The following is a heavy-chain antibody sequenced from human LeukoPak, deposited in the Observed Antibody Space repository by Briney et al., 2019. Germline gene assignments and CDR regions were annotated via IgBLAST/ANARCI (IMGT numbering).Heavy chain of an antibody. D-gene: IGHD2-8*01. J-gene: IGHJ4*02. CDR3: ARNVLGYCTNGVCPRFDY. CDR1: GGSFSGYY. CDR2: INHSGST. V-gene: IGHV4-34*01. Sequence: SSETLSLTCAVYGGSFSGYYWSWIRQPPGKGLEWIGEINHSGSTNYNPSLKSRVTISVDTSKNQFSLKLSSVTAADTAVYYCARNVLGYCTNGVCPRFDYWGQGTLVTVSS.